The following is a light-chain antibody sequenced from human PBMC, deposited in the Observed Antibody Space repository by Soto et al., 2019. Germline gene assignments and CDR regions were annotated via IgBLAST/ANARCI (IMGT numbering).Light chain of an antibody. CDR3: QSYDSSLSGSNWV. CDR1: SSNIVAGYD. J-gene: IGLJ3*02. Sequence: QSVLTQPPSVSGAPGQRVTISCTGSSSNIVAGYDVHWYQQLPGTAPKLLIYGNSNRPSGVPDRFSGSKSGTSASLAITGLQAEDEADYYCQSYDSSLSGSNWVFGGGTKVTVL. V-gene: IGLV1-40*01. CDR2: GNS.